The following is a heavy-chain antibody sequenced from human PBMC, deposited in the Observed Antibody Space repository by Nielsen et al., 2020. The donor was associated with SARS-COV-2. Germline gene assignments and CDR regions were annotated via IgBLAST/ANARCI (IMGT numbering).Heavy chain of an antibody. CDR2: INPNSGGT. Sequence: WVRQAPGQGLEWMGRINPNSGGTNYARKFQGRVTMTRDTSTSTVYMELSSLRSEDTAVYYCARDSLFYGSGSYYIRGAFDIWGQGTMVTVSS. V-gene: IGHV1-2*06. CDR3: ARDSLFYGSGSYYIRGAFDI. D-gene: IGHD3-10*01. J-gene: IGHJ3*02.